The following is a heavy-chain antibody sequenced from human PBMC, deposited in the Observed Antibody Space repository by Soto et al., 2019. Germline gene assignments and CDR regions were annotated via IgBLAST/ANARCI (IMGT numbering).Heavy chain of an antibody. V-gene: IGHV1-2*04. D-gene: IGHD2-15*01. CDR3: ARDCSGGSCYWAGAFDI. CDR1: GYTFTGYY. Sequence: QVPLVQSGAEVKKPGASVKVSCKASGYTFTGYYMHWVRQAPGQGLEWMGWINPNSGGTNYAQKFQGWVTMTRDTSISTAYMELSRLRSDDTAVYYCARDCSGGSCYWAGAFDIWGQGTMVTVSS. J-gene: IGHJ3*02. CDR2: INPNSGGT.